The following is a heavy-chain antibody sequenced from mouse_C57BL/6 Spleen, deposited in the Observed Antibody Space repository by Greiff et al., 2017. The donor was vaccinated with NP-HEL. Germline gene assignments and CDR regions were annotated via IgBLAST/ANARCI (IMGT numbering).Heavy chain of an antibody. Sequence: DVKLQESGPGMVKPSQSLSLTCTVTGYSITSGYDWHWIRHFPGNKLEWMGYISYSGSTNYNPSLKSRISITHDTSKNHFFLKLNSVTTEDTATYYCASNYDYDEGFAYWGQGTLVTVSA. CDR3: ASNYDYDEGFAY. CDR1: GYSITSGYD. CDR2: ISYSGST. V-gene: IGHV3-1*01. D-gene: IGHD2-4*01. J-gene: IGHJ3*01.